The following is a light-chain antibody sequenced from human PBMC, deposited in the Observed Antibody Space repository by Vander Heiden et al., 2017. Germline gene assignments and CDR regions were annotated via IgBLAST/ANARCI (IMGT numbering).Light chain of an antibody. V-gene: IGLV1-40*01. CDR2: DNN. CDR1: RSNIGTGYD. Sequence: QSVLTQPPSGSGAPRLAVTIACTWSRSNIGTGYDVHWYQQRPGTAPKLLIYDNNNRPSGVPARFSGSKSGTSVSLAITGLQAEDEADYYCQAYDSRVSGWVFGGGTRLTVL. J-gene: IGLJ3*02. CDR3: QAYDSRVSGWV.